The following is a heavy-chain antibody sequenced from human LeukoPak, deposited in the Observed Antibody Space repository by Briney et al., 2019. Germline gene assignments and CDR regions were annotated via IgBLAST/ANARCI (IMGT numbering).Heavy chain of an antibody. CDR3: ARENAMISNYFDY. J-gene: IGHJ4*02. V-gene: IGHV4-31*03. D-gene: IGHD3-22*01. Sequence: SETLSLTCTVSGGSISSGGYYWSWIRQHPGKGLEWIGYIYYSGSTYYNPSLKSRVTISVDTSKSQFSLKLSSVTAADTAVYYCARENAMISNYFDYWGQGTLVTVSS. CDR1: GGSISSGGYY. CDR2: IYYSGST.